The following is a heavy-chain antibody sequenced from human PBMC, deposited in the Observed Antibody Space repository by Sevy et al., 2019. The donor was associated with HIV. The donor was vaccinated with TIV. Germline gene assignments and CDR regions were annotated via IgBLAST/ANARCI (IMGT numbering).Heavy chain of an antibody. Sequence: GGSLRLSCAASGFTFSSYGMHWVRQAPGKGLEWVAVIWYDGSNKYYADSVKGRFTISRDNSKNTLYLQMNSLGAEDTAGYYCARSPATVPYYGMDVWGQGTTVTVSS. CDR3: ARSPATVPYYGMDV. V-gene: IGHV3-33*01. J-gene: IGHJ6*02. CDR1: GFTFSSYG. CDR2: IWYDGSNK. D-gene: IGHD2-2*01.